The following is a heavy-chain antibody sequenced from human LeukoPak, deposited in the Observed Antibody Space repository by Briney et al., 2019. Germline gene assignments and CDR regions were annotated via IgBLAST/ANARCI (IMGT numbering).Heavy chain of an antibody. D-gene: IGHD3-9*01. CDR2: ISGSGGGT. J-gene: IGHJ4*02. Sequence: GGTLRLSCAASGFTFSSYGMSWVRQAPGKGLEWVSAISGSGGGTYYADSVKGRFTISRDNSKNTLYLQMNSLRAEDTAVYYCARVRDDTNEGYPDFWGQGTLVTVSS. V-gene: IGHV3-23*01. CDR3: ARVRDDTNEGYPDF. CDR1: GFTFSSYG.